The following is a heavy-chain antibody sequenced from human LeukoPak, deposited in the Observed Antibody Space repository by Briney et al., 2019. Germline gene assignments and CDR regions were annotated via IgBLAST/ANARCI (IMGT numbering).Heavy chain of an antibody. D-gene: IGHD5-12*01. J-gene: IGHJ4*02. CDR1: GFTFDDYA. Sequence: GRSMRLSCVASGFTFDDYAMHWVRQAPGKGLEWVSSVSWKGGSIGYADSVKGRFTISRDNAKNSLYLQMSSLRAEDSAVYYCARDSGDIVATVGFDYWGQGTLVTVSS. CDR3: ARDSGDIVATVGFDY. CDR2: VSWKGGSI. V-gene: IGHV3-9*01.